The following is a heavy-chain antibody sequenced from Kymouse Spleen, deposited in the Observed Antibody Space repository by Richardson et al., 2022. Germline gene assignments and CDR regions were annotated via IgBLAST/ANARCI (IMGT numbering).Heavy chain of an antibody. D-gene: IGHD2-2*02,IGHD3-3*01. CDR1: GGSFSGYY. CDR2: INHSGST. V-gene: IGHV4-34*01. J-gene: IGHJ5*02. Sequence: QVQLQQWGAGLLKPSETLSLTCAVYGGSFSGYYWSWIRQPPGKGLEWIGEINHSGSTNYNPSLKSRVTISVDTSKNQFSLKLSSVTAADTAVYYCARGWSTRFDPWGQGTLVTVSS. CDR3: ARGWSTRFDP.